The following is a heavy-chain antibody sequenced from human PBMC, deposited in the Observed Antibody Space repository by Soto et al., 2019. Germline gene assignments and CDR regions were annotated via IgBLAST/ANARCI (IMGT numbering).Heavy chain of an antibody. Sequence: SETLSLTCNISGGSISTYYWTWIRQSPGKGLEWIGYVSYLGNTNYNPSLRSRVTISVDTPKNQFSLNLGSVTAADTAMYYCAYEGAGRATINIWGPGTMVTVSS. J-gene: IGHJ3*02. V-gene: IGHV4-59*01. D-gene: IGHD5-12*01. CDR3: AYEGAGRATINI. CDR2: VSYLGNT. CDR1: GGSISTYY.